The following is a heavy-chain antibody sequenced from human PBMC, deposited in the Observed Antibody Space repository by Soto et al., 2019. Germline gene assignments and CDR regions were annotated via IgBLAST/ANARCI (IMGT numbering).Heavy chain of an antibody. Sequence: GGSLRLSCAASGFTVSSNYMSWVRQAPGKGLEWVSVIYSGGSTYYADSVKGRFTISRHNSKNTLYLQMNSLRAEDTAVYYCARNSLSGYSSGWYTDYWGQGTLVTVSS. J-gene: IGHJ4*02. CDR1: GFTVSSNY. D-gene: IGHD6-19*01. V-gene: IGHV3-53*04. CDR3: ARNSLSGYSSGWYTDY. CDR2: IYSGGST.